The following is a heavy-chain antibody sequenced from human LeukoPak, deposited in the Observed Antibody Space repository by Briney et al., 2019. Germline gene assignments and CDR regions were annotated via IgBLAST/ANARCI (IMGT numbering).Heavy chain of an antibody. V-gene: IGHV1-69*13. CDR2: IIPIFGTA. D-gene: IGHD1-26*01. CDR3: ARGRNSGSYYFDY. CDR1: GYTFTSYA. Sequence: SVKVSCKASGYTFTSYAISWVRQAPGQGLEWMGGIIPIFGTANYAQKFQGRVTITADESTSTAYMELSSLRSEDTAVYYCARGRNSGSYYFDYWGQGTLVTVSS. J-gene: IGHJ4*02.